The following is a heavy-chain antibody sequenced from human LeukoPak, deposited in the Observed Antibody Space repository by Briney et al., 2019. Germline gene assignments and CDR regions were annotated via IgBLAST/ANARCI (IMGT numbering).Heavy chain of an antibody. CDR3: ARVEAQRYYYDSSGIDY. CDR1: GYTFTSYG. Sequence: ASVKVSCKASGYTFTSYGISWVRQAPGQGLEWMGWISAYNGNTNYAQKLQGRVTMTTDTSTSTAYMELRSLRSDDTAVYYCARVEAQRYYYDSSGIDYWGQGTLVTVSS. V-gene: IGHV1-18*01. J-gene: IGHJ4*02. CDR2: ISAYNGNT. D-gene: IGHD3-22*01.